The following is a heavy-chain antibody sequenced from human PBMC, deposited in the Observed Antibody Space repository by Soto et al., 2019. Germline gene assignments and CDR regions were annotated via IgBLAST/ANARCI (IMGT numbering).Heavy chain of an antibody. V-gene: IGHV3-23*01. CDR3: AKKVNSGPGSQYFDY. J-gene: IGHJ4*02. CDR1: GFTFSRYS. D-gene: IGHD3-10*01. Sequence: LRLSCAASGFTFSRYSMSWVRQAPGKGLEWVSGFRTSGDGGTTYYADSVKGRFTISRDNSKNMLFLQMNSLRAEDTAIYYCAKKVNSGPGSQYFDYWGQGTLVTVSS. CDR2: FRTSGDGGTT.